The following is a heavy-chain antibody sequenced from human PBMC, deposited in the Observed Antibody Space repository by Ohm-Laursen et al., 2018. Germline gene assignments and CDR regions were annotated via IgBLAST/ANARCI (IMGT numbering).Heavy chain of an antibody. Sequence: SLRLSCAASGFSFSSYAMSWVRQAPGKGLEWVSYISSSSSTIYYADSVKGRFTISRDNAKNSLYLQMNSLRAEDTAVYYCARGPYYDFWPYYFDYWGQGTLVTVSS. V-gene: IGHV3-48*01. CDR1: GFSFSSYA. CDR3: ARGPYYDFWPYYFDY. J-gene: IGHJ4*02. CDR2: ISSSSSTI. D-gene: IGHD3-3*01.